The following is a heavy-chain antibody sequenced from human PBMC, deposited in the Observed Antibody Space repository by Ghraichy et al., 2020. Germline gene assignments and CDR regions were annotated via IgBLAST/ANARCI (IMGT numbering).Heavy chain of an antibody. CDR2: IYYSGST. V-gene: IGHV4-31*03. D-gene: IGHD6-13*01. CDR1: GGSISSGGYY. CDR3: ARTPLGESSSWYLGYFDY. Sequence: SETLSLTCTVSGGSISSGGYYWSWIRQHPGKGLEWIGYIYYSGSTYYNPSLKSRVTISVDTSKNQFSLKLSSVTAADTAVYYCARTPLGESSSWYLGYFDYWGQGTLVTVSS. J-gene: IGHJ4*02.